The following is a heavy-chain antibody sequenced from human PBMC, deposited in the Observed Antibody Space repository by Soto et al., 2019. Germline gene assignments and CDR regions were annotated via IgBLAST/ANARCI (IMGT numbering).Heavy chain of an antibody. J-gene: IGHJ5*02. CDR2: IYYSGST. D-gene: IGHD3-22*01. CDR3: ARDGYYCDSSGYLTHWFDP. V-gene: IGHV4-31*03. CDR1: GGSISSGGYY. Sequence: SETLSLTCTVSGGSISSGGYYWSWIRQHPGKGLEWIGYIYYSGSTYYNPSLKSRVTISVDTSKNQFSLKLSSVTAADTAVYYRARDGYYCDSSGYLTHWFDPWGQGTLVTVSS.